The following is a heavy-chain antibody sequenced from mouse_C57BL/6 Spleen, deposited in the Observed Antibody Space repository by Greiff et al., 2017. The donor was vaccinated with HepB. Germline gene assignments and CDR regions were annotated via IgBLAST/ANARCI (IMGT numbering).Heavy chain of an antibody. Sequence: EVQLQQSGPELVKPGASVKISCKASGYTFTDYYMNWVKQSHGKSLEWIGDINPNNGGTSYNQKFKGKARLTVDKSSSTAYMELRSLPSEDAAVYYCARSGGISGYYAMDYWGQGPSVTVSS. CDR1: GYTFTDYY. V-gene: IGHV1-26*01. J-gene: IGHJ4*01. D-gene: IGHD3-2*02. CDR3: ARSGGISGYYAMDY. CDR2: INPNNGGT.